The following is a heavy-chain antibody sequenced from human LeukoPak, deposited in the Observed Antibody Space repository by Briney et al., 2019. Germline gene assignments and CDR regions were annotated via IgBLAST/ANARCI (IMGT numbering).Heavy chain of an antibody. D-gene: IGHD6-13*01. V-gene: IGHV4-59*01. CDR3: ARGCSAGTPHNWFDP. CDR1: GGSISGYY. CDR2: IYDSGST. Sequence: SETLSLTCTVSGGSISGYYWSWIRQPPGKGLEWIGYIYDSGSTNYNPSLKSRVTTSVDTSKNQFSLKLSSVTAADTAVYYCARGCSAGTPHNWFDPWGQGTLVTASS. J-gene: IGHJ5*02.